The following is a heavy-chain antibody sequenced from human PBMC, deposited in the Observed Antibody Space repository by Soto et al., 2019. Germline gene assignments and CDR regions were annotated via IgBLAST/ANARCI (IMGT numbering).Heavy chain of an antibody. J-gene: IGHJ4*02. CDR1: GFSLSTSGVG. V-gene: IGHV2-5*02. D-gene: IGHD1-1*01. CDR2: IYWDDDK. CDR3: AHRGTVRKYFSY. Sequence: QITLKESGPTLVKPTQTLTLTCTFSGFSLSTSGVGVGWIRQPPGKALEWLAIIYWDDDKRYSPSLQSRLTIAKDTSKNQVVLTMTDMDPVDTATYYCAHRGTVRKYFSYWGQGALVTVSS.